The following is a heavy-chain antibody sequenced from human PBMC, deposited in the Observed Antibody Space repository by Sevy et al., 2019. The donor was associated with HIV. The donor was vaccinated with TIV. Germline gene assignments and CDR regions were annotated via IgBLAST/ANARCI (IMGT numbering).Heavy chain of an antibody. D-gene: IGHD3-22*01. V-gene: IGHV4-31*03. CDR1: GGSISSGGYY. CDR2: IYYSGST. Sequence: SETLSLTCTVSGGSISSGGYYWSWIRQHPGKGLEWIGYIYYSGSTYYNPSLKSRVTISVDTSKNQFSLKLSSVTAADTAVYYCAGGHYYDSSGYYYGVPHCWFDPWGQGTLVTVSS. CDR3: AGGHYYDSSGYYYGVPHCWFDP. J-gene: IGHJ5*02.